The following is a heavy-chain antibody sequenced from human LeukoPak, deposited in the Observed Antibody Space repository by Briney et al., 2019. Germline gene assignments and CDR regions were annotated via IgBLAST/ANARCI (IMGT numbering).Heavy chain of an antibody. CDR2: ISGSGGST. D-gene: IGHD3-22*01. CDR1: GFTFSSYA. J-gene: IGHJ5*02. Sequence: GGSLRLSCAASGFTFSSYAMSWVRQAPGKGLEWVSAISGSGGSTYYADSVKGRFTISRDNSKNTLYLQMNSLRAEDTAVYYCARDITMIVVVITGWFDPWAREPWSPSPQ. V-gene: IGHV3-23*01. CDR3: ARDITMIVVVITGWFDP.